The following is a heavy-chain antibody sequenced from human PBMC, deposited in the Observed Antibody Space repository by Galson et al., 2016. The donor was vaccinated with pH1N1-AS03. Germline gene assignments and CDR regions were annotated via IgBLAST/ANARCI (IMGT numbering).Heavy chain of an antibody. J-gene: IGHJ4*02. D-gene: IGHD3-22*01. Sequence: ETLSLTCAVNGGSFSGFYWNWISQSPGKGLEWVGEINHSCATNYNPSLKSRLSITIDPSKNQFSLKLNSVTAADTAVYFLARGVKDSCYYSPYYFDYWGPGTLFTVSS. V-gene: IGHV4-34*01. CDR1: GGSFSGFY. CDR2: INHSCAT. CDR3: ARGVKDSCYYSPYYFDY.